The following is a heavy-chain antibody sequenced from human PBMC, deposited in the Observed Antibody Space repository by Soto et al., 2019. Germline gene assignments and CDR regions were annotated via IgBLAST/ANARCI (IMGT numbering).Heavy chain of an antibody. CDR1: GGSFSGYV. CDR2: ISHSGST. D-gene: IGHD2-15*01. V-gene: IGHV4-34*01. J-gene: IGHJ4*02. Sequence: PSERLALACASYGGSFSGYVLSVISQPPGKGLEWTGEISHSGSTNYNPPLKSRVTILVDTTKNQFSLKVTSVTAADTAVYYCVRRGLLPFAFWRQGMLVTVSS. CDR3: VRRGLLPFAF.